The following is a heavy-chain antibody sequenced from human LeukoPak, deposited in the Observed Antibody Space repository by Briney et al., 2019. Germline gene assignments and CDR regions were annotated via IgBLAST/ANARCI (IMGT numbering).Heavy chain of an antibody. CDR1: GYRFTSRW. Sequence: GESLKISCKGSGYRFTSRWIGWVRQMPGKGLEWMGIIYPGDSDTRYSPSFQGQVTISADKSISTAYLQWSSLKASDTAMYYCARRVGYCTNGVCYAHYYFDYWGQGTLVTVSS. CDR3: ARRVGYCTNGVCYAHYYFDY. CDR2: IYPGDSDT. D-gene: IGHD2-8*01. J-gene: IGHJ4*02. V-gene: IGHV5-51*01.